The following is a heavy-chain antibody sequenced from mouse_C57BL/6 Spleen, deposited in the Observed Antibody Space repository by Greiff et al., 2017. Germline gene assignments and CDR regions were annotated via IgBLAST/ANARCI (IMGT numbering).Heavy chain of an antibody. CDR1: GYSFTDYN. D-gene: IGHD3-3*01. V-gene: IGHV1-39*01. Sequence: EVQLQQSGPELVKPGASVKISCKASGYSFTDYNMNWVKQSHGKSLEWIGVINPNYGTTSYNQKFKGKATLTVDQSSSTAYMHLNSLTSEVSAVYYGSRGGDVYAMDYWGQGTSVTVSS. CDR2: INPNYGTT. CDR3: SRGGDVYAMDY. J-gene: IGHJ4*01.